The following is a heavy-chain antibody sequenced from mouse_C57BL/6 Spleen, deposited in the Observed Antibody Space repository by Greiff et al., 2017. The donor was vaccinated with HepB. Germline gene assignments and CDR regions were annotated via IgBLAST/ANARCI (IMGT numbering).Heavy chain of an antibody. D-gene: IGHD1-3*01. CDR1: GYTFTSYW. J-gene: IGHJ4*01. CDR3: ARRAGKDYAMDY. V-gene: IGHV1-55*01. Sequence: QVQLQQPGAELVKPGASVKMSCKASGYTFTSYWITWVKQRPGQGLEWIGDIYPGSGSTNYNEKFKSKATLTVDKSSSTAYMQLSSLTSEDSAVYYCARRAGKDYAMDYWGQGTSVTVSS. CDR2: IYPGSGST.